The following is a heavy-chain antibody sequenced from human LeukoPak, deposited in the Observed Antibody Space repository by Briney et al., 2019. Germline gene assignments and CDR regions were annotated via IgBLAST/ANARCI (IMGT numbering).Heavy chain of an antibody. CDR1: GYTLTSNY. Sequence: GASVKVSCKASGYTLTSNYMHWVRQAPGQGLEWMGWSNPDTGGTDYAQKFRGRVTMTWATSIRTAYMELSRLTSDDTAVYYCARDTRGYSGYDPYWGQGTLVTVSS. V-gene: IGHV1-2*02. CDR2: SNPDTGGT. J-gene: IGHJ4*02. CDR3: ARDTRGYSGYDPY. D-gene: IGHD5-12*01.